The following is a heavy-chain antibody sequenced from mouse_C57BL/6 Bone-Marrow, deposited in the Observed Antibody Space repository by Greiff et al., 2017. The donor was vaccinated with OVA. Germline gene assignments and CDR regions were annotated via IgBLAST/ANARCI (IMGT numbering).Heavy chain of an antibody. J-gene: IGHJ2*01. Sequence: VQLQQSGAELVRPGASVKLSCTASGFNIKDDYMHWVKQRPEQGLEWIGWIDPENGDTEYASKFQGKATITADTSSNTAYLQLSSLTSEDTAVYYCIGYYVDYWGQGTTLTVSS. V-gene: IGHV14-4*01. D-gene: IGHD2-2*01. CDR1: GFNIKDDY. CDR2: IDPENGDT. CDR3: IGYYVDY.